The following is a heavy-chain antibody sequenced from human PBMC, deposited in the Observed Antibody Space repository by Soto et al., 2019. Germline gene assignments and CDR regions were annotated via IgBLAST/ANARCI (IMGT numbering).Heavy chain of an antibody. V-gene: IGHV1-8*01. CDR3: XXXXXXXXXXXXXXGAFSY. Sequence: QVQLVQSGAEVKKPGASVKVSCKASGYTFTSYDINWVRQXXXXXLXXMGWMNPNSGNTGYAQKFQGRVTMTRNTSISTAYMELSSLXSXDXXXXYXXXXXXXXXXXXXXXGAFSYWGQGTLVTVSS. CDR2: MNPNSGNT. CDR1: GYTFTSYD. J-gene: IGHJ4*02.